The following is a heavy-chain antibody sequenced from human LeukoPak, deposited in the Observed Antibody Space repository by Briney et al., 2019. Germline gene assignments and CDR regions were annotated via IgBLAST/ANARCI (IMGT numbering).Heavy chain of an antibody. D-gene: IGHD5-12*01. V-gene: IGHV3-30*18. Sequence: GGSLRLSCAASRFTFSSYAMSWVRQAPCKGLEWVAVISYDGSNKYYADSVKGRFTISRDNSKNTLYLQMNSLRAEDTAVYYCAKEQYSGHTYDYWGQGTLVTVSS. CDR1: RFTFSSYA. CDR3: AKEQYSGHTYDY. J-gene: IGHJ4*02. CDR2: ISYDGSNK.